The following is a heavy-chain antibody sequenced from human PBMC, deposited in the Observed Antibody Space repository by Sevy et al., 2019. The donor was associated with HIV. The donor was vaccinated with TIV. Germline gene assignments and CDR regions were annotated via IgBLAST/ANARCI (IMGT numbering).Heavy chain of an antibody. D-gene: IGHD2-21*01. J-gene: IGHJ5*02. Sequence: ASVKVSCKTSGYTFTNYYMHWVRQAPGRGLEWMGLIDPSGGTRSYAQKFQGRVTMTRDTSTSTVNMELSSLRSDDTALYYCVRGDCGGDCSPHWFDPWGQGTLVTVSS. CDR2: IDPSGGTR. V-gene: IGHV1-46*01. CDR3: VRGDCGGDCSPHWFDP. CDR1: GYTFTNYY.